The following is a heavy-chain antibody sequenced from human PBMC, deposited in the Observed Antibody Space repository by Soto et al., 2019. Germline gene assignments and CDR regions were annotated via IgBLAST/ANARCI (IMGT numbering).Heavy chain of an antibody. D-gene: IGHD2-21*02. CDR2: IIPIFGTT. CDR3: ARGLYCGGGCYSHFDY. J-gene: IGHJ4*02. CDR1: GGTFSNYP. V-gene: IGHV1-69*01. Sequence: VQLVQSGAEVKKPGSSVKVSCKASGGTFSNYPFIWVRQAPGQGLDWMGGIIPIFGTTDYGQRFQGRVKITADASTNTAYMELSSLRSDDTAVYYCARGLYCGGGCYSHFDYWGQGTLVTVSS.